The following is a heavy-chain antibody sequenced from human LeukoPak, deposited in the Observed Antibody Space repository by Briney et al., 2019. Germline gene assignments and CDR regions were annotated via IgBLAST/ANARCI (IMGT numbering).Heavy chain of an antibody. CDR2: INPNSGGT. J-gene: IGHJ5*02. V-gene: IGHV1-2*02. CDR1: GYTFTGYY. CDR3: AREAGWHNWSDP. D-gene: IGHD6-19*01. Sequence: ASVKVSCKASGYTFTGYYMHWVRQAPGQGLEWMGWINPNSGGTNYAQKFQGRVPMTRDTSISTAYMELSRLRSDDTAVYYCAREAGWHNWSDPWGQGPLVTVSS.